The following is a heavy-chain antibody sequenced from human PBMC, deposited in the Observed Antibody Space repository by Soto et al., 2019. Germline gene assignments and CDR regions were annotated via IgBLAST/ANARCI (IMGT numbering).Heavy chain of an antibody. CDR1: GFTFSSYW. D-gene: IGHD6-6*01. Sequence: GGSLRLSCAASGFTFSSYWMHWVRQAPGKGLVWVSRINSDGSSTSYADSVKGRFTISRDNAKNTLYLQMNSLRAEDTAVYYCARGIAARPGYYYYGMDVWGQGTTVTVS. V-gene: IGHV3-74*01. CDR2: INSDGSST. CDR3: ARGIAARPGYYYYGMDV. J-gene: IGHJ6*02.